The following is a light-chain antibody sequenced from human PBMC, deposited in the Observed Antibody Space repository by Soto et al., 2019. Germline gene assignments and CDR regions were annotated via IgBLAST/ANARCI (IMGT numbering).Light chain of an antibody. Sequence: EIVMTQSPATLSVSTGERATLSCRASQSVSSYLAWYQQKPGQAPRLLFYGASTRATGLPARFSGTGSGTEFTLTINSLQAEHSAVYYCQQYYNWPRTFGQGTRLEIK. J-gene: IGKJ5*01. CDR1: QSVSSY. V-gene: IGKV3-15*01. CDR2: GAS. CDR3: QQYYNWPRT.